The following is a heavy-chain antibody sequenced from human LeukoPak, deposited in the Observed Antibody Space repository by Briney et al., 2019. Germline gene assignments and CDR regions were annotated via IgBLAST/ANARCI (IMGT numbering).Heavy chain of an antibody. Sequence: IPSETLSLTCTVSGGSISSYYWSWIRQPPGKGLEWIGSIYHSGSTYYNPSLKSRVTISVDTSKNQFSLKLSSVTAADTAVYYCAINYDILTGLDYWGQGTLVTVSS. V-gene: IGHV4-59*04. CDR3: AINYDILTGLDY. D-gene: IGHD3-9*01. CDR1: GGSISSYY. CDR2: IYHSGST. J-gene: IGHJ4*02.